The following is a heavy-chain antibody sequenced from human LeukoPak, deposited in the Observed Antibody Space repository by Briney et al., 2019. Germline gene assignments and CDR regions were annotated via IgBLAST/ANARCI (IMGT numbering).Heavy chain of an antibody. CDR1: GGFVSSSSYF. CDR2: IYYSGTT. J-gene: IGHJ4*02. CDR3: ARHGGAAAAIDY. Sequence: SETLSLTCTVSGGFVSSSSYFWGWIRQPPGKGLEWIGSIYYSGTTYYNPSLKSRITISLATSKNQFSLKLSSATAADTAVYYCARHGGAAAAIDYWGQGTLVTVSS. D-gene: IGHD6-13*01. V-gene: IGHV4-39*01.